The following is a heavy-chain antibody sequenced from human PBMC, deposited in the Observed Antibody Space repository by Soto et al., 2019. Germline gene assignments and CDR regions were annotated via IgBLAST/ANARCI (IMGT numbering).Heavy chain of an antibody. J-gene: IGHJ5*02. V-gene: IGHV1-69*02. CDR3: ALYASLTRAENWFDP. D-gene: IGHD2-15*01. Sequence: QVQLVQSGAEVKKPGSSVNVSCKASGGTFSNQIISWVRQAPGQGLEWMGRIIPVLGITNYAQKFQGRVTITADKSTSTAYMELSSLRSEDTAVYYCALYASLTRAENWFDPWGPGTLVTVSS. CDR1: GGTFSNQI. CDR2: IIPVLGIT.